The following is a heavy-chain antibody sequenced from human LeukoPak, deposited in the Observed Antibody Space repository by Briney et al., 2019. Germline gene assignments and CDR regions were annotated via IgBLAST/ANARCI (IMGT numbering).Heavy chain of an antibody. CDR2: ISDSSGST. V-gene: IGHV3-23*01. Sequence: PGGSLRLSCAASGFTFSRYAMSWVRQAPGKGLEWVSSISDSSGSTYFADSVKGRFTISGDNSKNTLYLQMNSLRAEDTAVYYCGKDLGRIGDGYNLHWGEGTLVTLS. J-gene: IGHJ4*02. CDR1: GFTFSRYA. CDR3: GKDLGRIGDGYNLH. D-gene: IGHD5-12*01.